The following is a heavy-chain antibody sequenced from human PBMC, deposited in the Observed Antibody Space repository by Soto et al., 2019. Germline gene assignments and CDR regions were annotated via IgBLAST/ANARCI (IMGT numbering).Heavy chain of an antibody. Sequence: ASVKVSCKASGCTFSSYAISWVRQAPGQGLEWMGGIIPIFGTANYAQKFQGRVTITADESTSTAYMELSSLRSEDTAVYYCAREPPGGAAAGSRWFDPWGQGTLVTVSS. J-gene: IGHJ5*02. D-gene: IGHD6-13*01. CDR1: GCTFSSYA. CDR3: AREPPGGAAAGSRWFDP. CDR2: IIPIFGTA. V-gene: IGHV1-69*13.